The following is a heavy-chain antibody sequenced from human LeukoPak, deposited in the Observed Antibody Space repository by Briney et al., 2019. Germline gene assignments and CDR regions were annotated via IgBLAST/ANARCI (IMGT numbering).Heavy chain of an antibody. CDR3: ASSTTVTTSAGYYYYGMDV. Sequence: GGSLRLSCAASGFTFSSYAMGWVRQAPGKGLEWVSAISGSGGSTYYADSVKGRFTISRDNSKNTLYLQMNSLRAEDTAVYYCASSTTVTTSAGYYYYGMDVWGQGTTVTVSS. J-gene: IGHJ6*02. D-gene: IGHD4-17*01. CDR2: ISGSGGST. V-gene: IGHV3-23*01. CDR1: GFTFSSYA.